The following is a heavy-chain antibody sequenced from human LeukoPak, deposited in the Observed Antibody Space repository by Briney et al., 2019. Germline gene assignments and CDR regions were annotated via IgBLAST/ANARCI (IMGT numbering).Heavy chain of an antibody. CDR2: ISGSGGST. CDR3: AKPLAYYYGSGLYYGMDV. CDR1: GFTFSSYA. D-gene: IGHD3-10*01. J-gene: IGHJ6*02. Sequence: PGGSLRLTCAASGFTFSSYAMSWVRQAPGKGLEWVSAISGSGGSTYYADSVKGRFTISRDNSKNTLYLQMNSLRAEDTAVYYCAKPLAYYYGSGLYYGMDVWGQGTTVTVSS. V-gene: IGHV3-23*01.